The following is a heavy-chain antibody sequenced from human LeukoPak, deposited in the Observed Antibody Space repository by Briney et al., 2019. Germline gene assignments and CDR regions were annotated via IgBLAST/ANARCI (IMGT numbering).Heavy chain of an antibody. J-gene: IGHJ3*02. CDR3: ARRAAVAEYAFDI. CDR1: GFTFSSYG. CDR2: IWYDGSNK. D-gene: IGHD6-19*01. Sequence: PGGSLRLSCAASGFTFSSYGMHWVRQAPGKGLEWVAVIWYDGSNKYHADSVKGRFTISRDNSKNTLYLQMNSLRAEDTAVYYCARRAAVAEYAFDIWGQGTMVTVSS. V-gene: IGHV3-33*01.